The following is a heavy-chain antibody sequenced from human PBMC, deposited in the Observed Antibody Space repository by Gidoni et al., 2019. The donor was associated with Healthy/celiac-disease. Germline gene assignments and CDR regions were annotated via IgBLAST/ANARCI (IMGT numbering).Heavy chain of an antibody. CDR1: GFTFSSYG. D-gene: IGHD6-13*01. CDR2: IWYDGSNK. CDR3: ARDLLYSSSWYQYYYYCMDV. J-gene: IGHJ6*02. Sequence: QVQLVESGGGVVPPGRSLRLSWAASGFTFSSYGMHGVRQAPGKGLEWVAVIWYDGSNKYYADSVKCRFTISRDNSKNTLYLQMNSLIAEDTAVYYCARDLLYSSSWYQYYYYCMDVWGQGTTVTVSS. V-gene: IGHV3-33*01.